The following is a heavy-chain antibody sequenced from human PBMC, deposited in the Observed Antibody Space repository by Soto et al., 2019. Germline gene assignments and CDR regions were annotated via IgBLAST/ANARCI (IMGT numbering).Heavy chain of an antibody. J-gene: IGHJ6*02. Sequence: QXGGSLRVSCAASGVTFSTYWMNWVRQAPGKGLEWVANIKQDGSEKYYVDSVKGRFAISRDNAKDSLFLQMNNLRAEDTAVYYCVRDWSTFWGMDVWGQGTTVTVYS. CDR2: IKQDGSEK. CDR3: VRDWSTFWGMDV. V-gene: IGHV3-7*01. CDR1: GVTFSTYW.